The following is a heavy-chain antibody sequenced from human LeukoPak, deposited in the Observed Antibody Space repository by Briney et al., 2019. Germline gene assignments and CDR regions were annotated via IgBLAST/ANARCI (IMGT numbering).Heavy chain of an antibody. CDR1: GYTFSDYY. D-gene: IGHD2-2*01. J-gene: IGHJ5*02. CDR2: INPNSGGT. Sequence: ASVKVSCKTSGYTFSDYYIHWIRQAPGQGLEWVGWINPNSGGTNYAQKFQGRVTMTRETSISTAYMELSRLRSDDTAVYYCARDTSWFDPWGQGTLVTVSS. V-gene: IGHV1-2*02. CDR3: ARDTSWFDP.